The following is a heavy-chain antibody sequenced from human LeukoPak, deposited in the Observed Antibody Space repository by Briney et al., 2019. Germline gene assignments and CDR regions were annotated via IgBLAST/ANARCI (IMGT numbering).Heavy chain of an antibody. CDR3: ARDPTVSNFHDAFEI. V-gene: IGHV3-7*05. CDR1: GFTFSSYW. D-gene: IGHD4-17*01. J-gene: IGHJ3*02. CDR2: IKQDGSEK. Sequence: PGGSLRLSCAASGFTFSSYWMSWVRQAPGKGLEWVATIKQDGSEKEYVDSVKGRFTISRDNAKNSLYLQMNSLRAEDTAVYYCARDPTVSNFHDAFEIWGQGTMVTASS.